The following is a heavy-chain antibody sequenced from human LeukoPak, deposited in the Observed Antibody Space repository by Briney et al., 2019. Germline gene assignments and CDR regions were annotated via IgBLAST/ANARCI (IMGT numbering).Heavy chain of an antibody. V-gene: IGHV1-2*02. Sequence: ASVKVSCKASAYTCTGYYMHWVRQAPGQGLEWMGWINPNSGGTNYAQKFQGRVTMTRDTSISTAYMELSRLRSDDTAVYYCARTPSIEPNYDILTGRFYYYYYMDVWGKGTTVTISS. CDR2: INPNSGGT. J-gene: IGHJ6*03. D-gene: IGHD3-9*01. CDR3: ARTPSIEPNYDILTGRFYYYYYMDV. CDR1: AYTCTGYY.